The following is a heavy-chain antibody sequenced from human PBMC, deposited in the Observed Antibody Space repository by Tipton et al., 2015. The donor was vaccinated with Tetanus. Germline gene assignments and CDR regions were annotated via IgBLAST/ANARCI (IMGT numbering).Heavy chain of an antibody. CDR3: AKDRGIFGVVSEGGFDY. CDR2: INPSGGST. J-gene: IGHJ4*02. Sequence: QLVQSGAEVKKPGASVKVSCKASGYTFTSYYMHWVRQAPGQGLEWMGIINPSGGSTSYAQKFQGRVTMTRDTSTSTVYMELSSLRSEDTAVYYCAKDRGIFGVVSEGGFDYWGQGTLVTVSS. D-gene: IGHD3-3*01. CDR1: GYTFTSYY. V-gene: IGHV1-46*01.